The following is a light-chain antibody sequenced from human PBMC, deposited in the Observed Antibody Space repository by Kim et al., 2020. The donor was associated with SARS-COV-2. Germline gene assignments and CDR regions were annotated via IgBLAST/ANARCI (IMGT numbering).Light chain of an antibody. CDR2: QNT. CDR1: NLGDKY. CDR3: QAWDSSTNWK. V-gene: IGLV3-1*01. J-gene: IGLJ3*02. Sequence: SYELTQPPSASVSPGQTASITCSGDNLGDKYACWYQQKPGQSPVMVIYQNTKRPSGIPERFSGSNSGNTATLTISGTQALAEADYYCQAWDSSTNWKFGG.